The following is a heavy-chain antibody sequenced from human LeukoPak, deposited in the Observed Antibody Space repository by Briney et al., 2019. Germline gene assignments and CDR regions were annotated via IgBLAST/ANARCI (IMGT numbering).Heavy chain of an antibody. CDR2: IYYSGST. CDR3: ARDFPDSSSSRRFDY. J-gene: IGHJ4*02. CDR1: GGSISSYY. D-gene: IGHD6-6*01. Sequence: SETLSLTCTVSGGSISSYYWSWIRHPPGKGLEWIGYIYYSGSTNYNPSLKSRVTISVDTSKNQFSLKLSSVTAADTAVYYCARDFPDSSSSRRFDYWGQGTLATVSS. V-gene: IGHV4-59*01.